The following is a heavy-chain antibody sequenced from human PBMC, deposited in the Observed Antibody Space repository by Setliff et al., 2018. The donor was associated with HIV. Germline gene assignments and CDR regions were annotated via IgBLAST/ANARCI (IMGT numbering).Heavy chain of an antibody. Sequence: SETLSLTCTVSGGSISSYYWSWIRQPPGKGLEWIGYIYYSGTTNYNPSLKSRVAISVDTSKNQFSLKLSSVTAADTAVYYCARHWYSSSWYHVFDIWGQGTMVTVSS. CDR1: GGSISSYY. D-gene: IGHD6-13*01. V-gene: IGHV4-59*08. CDR2: IYYSGTT. J-gene: IGHJ3*02. CDR3: ARHWYSSSWYHVFDI.